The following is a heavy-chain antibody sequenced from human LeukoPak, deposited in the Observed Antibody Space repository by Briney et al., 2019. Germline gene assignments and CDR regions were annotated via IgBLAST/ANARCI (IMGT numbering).Heavy chain of an antibody. J-gene: IGHJ2*01. CDR3: ARSLAENVWFGELSHPGYFDL. CDR2: IYYSGST. V-gene: IGHV4-30-4*07. Sequence: SETLSLTCAVSGGSISSGGYSWSWIRQPPGKGLEWIGYIYYSGSTYYNPSLKSRVTISVDTSKNQFSLKLSSVTAADTAVYYCARSLAENVWFGELSHPGYFDLWGRGTLVTVSS. D-gene: IGHD3-10*01. CDR1: GGSISSGGYS.